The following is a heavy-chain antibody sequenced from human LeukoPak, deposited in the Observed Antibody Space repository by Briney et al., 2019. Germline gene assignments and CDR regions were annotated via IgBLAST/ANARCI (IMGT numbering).Heavy chain of an antibody. Sequence: GASVKVSCKASGYTFTSYDINWVRQATGQGLEWIGWMTPNSGNTGYAQKFQGRVTITRNTSISTAYMELSSLRAEDTAVYYCARAVPGAFDIWGQGTMVTVSS. CDR2: MTPNSGNT. J-gene: IGHJ3*02. CDR3: ARAVPGAFDI. CDR1: GYTFTSYD. V-gene: IGHV1-8*03.